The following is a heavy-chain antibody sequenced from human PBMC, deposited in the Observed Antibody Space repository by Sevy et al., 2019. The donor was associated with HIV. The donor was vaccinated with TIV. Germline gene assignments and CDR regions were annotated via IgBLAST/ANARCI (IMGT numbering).Heavy chain of an antibody. CDR3: ATDLDDSSGPMFYYYGMAV. J-gene: IGHJ6*02. V-gene: IGHV3-15*01. CDR2: IKRKSDGGTT. CDR1: GFTFSKAW. D-gene: IGHD3-22*01. Sequence: GGSLRLSCAASGFTFSKAWMSWVRQAPGKGLEWVGRIKRKSDGGTTDYAAPLKGRFSISRDDSKNTLYLQMNSLKTEDTAVYYCATDLDDSSGPMFYYYGMAVWGQGTTVTVSS.